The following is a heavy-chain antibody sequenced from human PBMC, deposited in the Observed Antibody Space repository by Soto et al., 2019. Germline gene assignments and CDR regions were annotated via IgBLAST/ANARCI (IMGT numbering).Heavy chain of an antibody. CDR3: TRAAYDSSGVRAWKEDAFDI. D-gene: IGHD3-22*01. J-gene: IGHJ3*02. V-gene: IGHV3-15*01. Sequence: PGGSLRLSCAASGFTFSNAWMSWVRQAPGKGLEWVGRIKSKTDGGTTDYAAPVKGRFTISRDDSKNTLYLQMNSLKTEDTAVYYCTRAAYDSSGVRAWKEDAFDIWGQGTMVTVSS. CDR2: IKSKTDGGTT. CDR1: GFTFSNAW.